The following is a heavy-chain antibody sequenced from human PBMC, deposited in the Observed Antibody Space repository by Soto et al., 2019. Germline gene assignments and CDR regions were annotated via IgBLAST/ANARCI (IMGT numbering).Heavy chain of an antibody. V-gene: IGHV3-7*03. J-gene: IGHJ6*02. CDR3: ARVGGRWQLVRYYYYGMDV. CDR1: GFTFSSYW. D-gene: IGHD6-6*01. CDR2: IKQDGSEK. Sequence: GGSLRLSCAASGFTFSSYWMSWVRQAPGKGLEWVANIKQDGSEKYYVDSVKGRFTISRDNAKNSLYLQMNSLRAEDTAVYYCARVGGRWQLVRYYYYGMDVWGQGTTVTVSS.